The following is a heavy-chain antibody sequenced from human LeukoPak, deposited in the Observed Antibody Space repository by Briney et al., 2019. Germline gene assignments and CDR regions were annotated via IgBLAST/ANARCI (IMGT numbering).Heavy chain of an antibody. CDR2: INHSGST. J-gene: IGHJ4*02. Sequence: KTSETLSLTCAVYGGSFSGYYWSWIRQPPGKGLEWIGEINHSGSTNYNPSLKSRVTISVDTSKNQFSLKLSSVTAADTAVYYCARFQHSYMIKFGGSLYFDYWGQGTLVTVSS. CDR1: GGSFSGYY. V-gene: IGHV4-34*01. CDR3: ARFQHSYMIKFGGSLYFDY. D-gene: IGHD3-16*01.